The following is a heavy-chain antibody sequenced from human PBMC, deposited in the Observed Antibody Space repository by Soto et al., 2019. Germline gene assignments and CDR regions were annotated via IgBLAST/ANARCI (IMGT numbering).Heavy chain of an antibody. Sequence: GSLRLSCAASGFIFSNYAMTWVRQAPGKGLEWVSTVSGSGAHTFYADSVRGRFTISRDNFKNTLYLQMNSLRAEDTAVYYCAKGVVVAATRYGMDVWGQGTTVTVSS. V-gene: IGHV3-23*01. CDR2: VSGSGAHT. CDR1: GFIFSNYA. CDR3: AKGVVVAATRYGMDV. D-gene: IGHD2-15*01. J-gene: IGHJ6*02.